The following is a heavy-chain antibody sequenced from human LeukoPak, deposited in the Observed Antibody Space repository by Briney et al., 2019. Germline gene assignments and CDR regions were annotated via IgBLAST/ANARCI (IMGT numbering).Heavy chain of an antibody. Sequence: SETLSLTCTVSGGSISSYYWTWIRQPPGKGLEWIGNIFYSGSTYYSPSLRSRVTISLDTSRNQFSLKLNSVTAADTAVYYCAKSNGYGLVDIWGQGTMVTVSS. CDR2: IFYSGST. CDR3: AKSNGYGLVDI. CDR1: GGSISSYY. V-gene: IGHV4-59*12. J-gene: IGHJ3*02. D-gene: IGHD3-10*01.